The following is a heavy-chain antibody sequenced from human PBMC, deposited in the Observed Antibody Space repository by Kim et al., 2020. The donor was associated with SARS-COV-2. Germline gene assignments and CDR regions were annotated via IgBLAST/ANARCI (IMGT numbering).Heavy chain of an antibody. D-gene: IGHD2-2*01. CDR3: AKEGTRSYATS. CDR2: ISGSGGRT. Sequence: GGSLRLSCAASGFTFSSYAISWLRQAPGKGLEWVSAISGSGGRTYYADSVKGRFTISRDNSKNTLYLQMNSLRAEDTAVYYCAKEGTRSYATSWGQGALVTVS. V-gene: IGHV3-23*01. CDR1: GFTFSSYA. J-gene: IGHJ5*02.